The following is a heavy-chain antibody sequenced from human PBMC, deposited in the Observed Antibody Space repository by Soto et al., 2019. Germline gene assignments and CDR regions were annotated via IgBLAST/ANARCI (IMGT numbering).Heavy chain of an antibody. CDR3: AISHSTAPVAVPRHDY. J-gene: IGHJ4*01. CDR1: GGTFSSYT. D-gene: IGHD2-15*01. V-gene: IGHV1-69*01. Sequence: CRGSGGTFSSYTVSWLREIPGPGLEWMGGIIPDFGTTNYAQRFQGRVSITADGSPNTAFMELTTQTAEDTAVYYCAISHSTAPVAVPRHDY. CDR2: IIPDFGTT.